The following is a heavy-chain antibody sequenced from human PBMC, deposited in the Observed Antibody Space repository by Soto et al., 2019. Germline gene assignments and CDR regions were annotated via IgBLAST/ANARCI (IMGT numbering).Heavy chain of an antibody. CDR1: GFTFSHYA. D-gene: IGHD6-25*01. J-gene: IGHJ5*02. V-gene: IGHV3-30*04. CDR3: ARVGLNVFRAANDSYNWFEP. CDR2: ISYHGNTE. Sequence: LRLSCTASGFTFSHYALHWLRQTPGKGLEWVAYISYHGNTEKYADSVKGRFTISRDNYKKEVYLQMNSLRIEDTAVYYCARVGLNVFRAANDSYNWFEPWGQGTLVTVSS.